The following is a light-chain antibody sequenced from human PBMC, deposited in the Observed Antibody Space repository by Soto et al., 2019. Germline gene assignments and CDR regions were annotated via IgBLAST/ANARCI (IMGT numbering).Light chain of an antibody. J-gene: IGKJ2*01. CDR3: QQSNNWPYT. CDR1: QSVRDN. V-gene: IGKV3-15*01. Sequence: EIVMTQSPATLSVSPGERATLSCRASQSVRDNLAWYQKKPGQAPRLLIYGASTRATGIPARFSGSGSGTEFTLTISSLQSEDFAVYSCQQSNNWPYTFGQGTKVDIK. CDR2: GAS.